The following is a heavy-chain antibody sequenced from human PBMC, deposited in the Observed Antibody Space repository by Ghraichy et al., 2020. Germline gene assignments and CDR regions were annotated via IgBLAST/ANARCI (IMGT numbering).Heavy chain of an antibody. CDR3: ARGSTVVRFYYYDGMDV. CDR2: VTSSSRTK. D-gene: IGHD4-23*01. CDR1: GFTFSTYS. J-gene: IGHJ6*04. Sequence: GSLRLSCVGSGFTFSTYSMNWVRQAPGKGLEWVSYVTSSSRTKSYADSVKGRFTISKDNAQNSLYLQMNSLRDEDTAVYYCARGSTVVRFYYYDGMDVWGKGTTVTVSS. V-gene: IGHV3-48*02.